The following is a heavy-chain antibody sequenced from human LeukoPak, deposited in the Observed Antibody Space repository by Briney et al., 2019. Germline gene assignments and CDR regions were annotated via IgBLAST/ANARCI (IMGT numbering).Heavy chain of an antibody. J-gene: IGHJ6*02. D-gene: IGHD1-7*01. Sequence: SETLSLTCTVSGGSLSSYYWSWIRQPPGKGLEWIGYIYYSGSTNYNPSLKSRVTISVDTSKNQFSLKLSSVTAADTAVYYCARQTTGTTEYYYGMDVWGQGTTVTVSS. V-gene: IGHV4-59*08. CDR1: GGSLSSYY. CDR2: IYYSGST. CDR3: ARQTTGTTEYYYGMDV.